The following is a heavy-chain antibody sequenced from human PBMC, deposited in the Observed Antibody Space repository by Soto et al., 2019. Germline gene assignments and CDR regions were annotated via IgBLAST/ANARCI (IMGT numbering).Heavy chain of an antibody. CDR2: IYYSGST. V-gene: IGHV4-61*01. J-gene: IGHJ4*02. CDR1: GGSVSSGSYY. Sequence: SETLSLTCTVSGGSVSSGSYYWSWIRQPPGKGLEWIGYIYYSGSTNDNPSLKSRVTISVDTSKNQLSLKLSSVTAADTAVYYCARDSGGALGHRDQGTLLTGSS. CDR3: ARDSGGALGH. D-gene: IGHD3-16*02.